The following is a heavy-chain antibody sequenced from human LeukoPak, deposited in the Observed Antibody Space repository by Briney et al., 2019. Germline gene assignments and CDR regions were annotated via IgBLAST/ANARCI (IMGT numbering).Heavy chain of an antibody. V-gene: IGHV4-34*01. CDR1: GGSFSGYY. J-gene: IGHJ5*02. Sequence: SETLSLTCAVYGGSFSGYYWSWIRQPPGKGLEWIGEINHSGSTNYNPSLKSRVTISVDTPKNQFSLKLSSVTAADTAVYYCARMNYDILTGYENNWFDPWGQGTLVTVSS. D-gene: IGHD3-9*01. CDR3: ARMNYDILTGYENNWFDP. CDR2: INHSGST.